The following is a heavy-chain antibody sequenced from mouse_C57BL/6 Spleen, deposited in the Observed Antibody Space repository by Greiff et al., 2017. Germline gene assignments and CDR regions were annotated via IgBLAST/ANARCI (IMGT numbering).Heavy chain of an antibody. J-gene: IGHJ3*01. V-gene: IGHV1-69*01. CDR2: IDPSDSYT. CDR1: GYTFTSYW. Sequence: QVQLQQPGAELVMPGASVKLSCKASGYTFTSYWMHWVKQRPGQGLEWIGEIDPSDSYTNYNQKFKGKSTLTVDKSSSTAYMQLSSLTSEDAAVYYCARSNYYGSSYPWFADWGQGTLVTVSA. D-gene: IGHD1-1*01. CDR3: ARSNYYGSSYPWFAD.